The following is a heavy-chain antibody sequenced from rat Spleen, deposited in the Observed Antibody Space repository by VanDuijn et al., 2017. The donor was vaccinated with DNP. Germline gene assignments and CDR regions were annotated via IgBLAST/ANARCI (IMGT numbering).Heavy chain of an antibody. CDR1: GFSFSDYY. V-gene: IGHV5-27*01. Sequence: EVQVVESGGGLVRPGRSLKLSCAASGFSFSDYYLAWVRQTPTKGLEWVASISTGGSTSYRDSVKGRFTISRDNARSTLYLQMDSLRSEDTATYYCTTDFERGYWGQGVMVTVSS. CDR2: ISTGGST. D-gene: IGHD1-11*01. CDR3: TTDFERGY. J-gene: IGHJ2*01.